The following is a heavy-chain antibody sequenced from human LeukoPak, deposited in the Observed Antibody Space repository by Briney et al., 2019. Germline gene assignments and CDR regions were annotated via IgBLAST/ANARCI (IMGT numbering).Heavy chain of an antibody. J-gene: IGHJ6*03. Sequence: GGSLRLSCAASGFTFSNYAMAWVREAPGKGREWGSRVSDTGGTTYHADSVKGRLTISRDNSNNTLYLQMNSLRAEDTAVYYCAREAAAGTRGPYYYYMDVWGKGTTVTVSS. CDR2: VSDTGGTT. CDR1: GFTFSNYA. V-gene: IGHV3-23*01. D-gene: IGHD6-13*01. CDR3: AREAAAGTRGPYYYYMDV.